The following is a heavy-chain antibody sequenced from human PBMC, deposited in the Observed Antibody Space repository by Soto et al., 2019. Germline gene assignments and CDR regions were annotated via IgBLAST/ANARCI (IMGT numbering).Heavy chain of an antibody. CDR2: IYYSGST. J-gene: IGHJ6*03. CDR1: GGSISSSSYY. V-gene: IGHV4-39*01. CDR3: ARHRVAAHISYYYYYMDV. Sequence: SETLSLSCTVSGGSISSSSYYWGWIRQPPGKGLEWIGSIYYSGSTYYNPSLKSRVTISVDTSKNQFSLKLSSVTAADTAVYYCARHRVAAHISYYYYYMDVWGKGTTVTVSS. D-gene: IGHD6-6*01.